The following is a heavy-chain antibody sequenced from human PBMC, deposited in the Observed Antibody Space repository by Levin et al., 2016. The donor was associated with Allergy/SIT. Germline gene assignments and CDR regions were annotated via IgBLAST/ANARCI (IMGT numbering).Heavy chain of an antibody. V-gene: IGHV3-53*01. J-gene: IGHJ6*02. CDR3: ARDYGSSSGWSRMRYGMDV. CDR2: IYSGGST. D-gene: IGHD6-19*01. Sequence: VRQAPGKGLEWVSVIYSGGSTYYADSVKGRFTMSRDNSKNTLYLQMNSLRVEDTAVYYCARDYGSSSGWSRMRYGMDVWGQGTTVTVSS.